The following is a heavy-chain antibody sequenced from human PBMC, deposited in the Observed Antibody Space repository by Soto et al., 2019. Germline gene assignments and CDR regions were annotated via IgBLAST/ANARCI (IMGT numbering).Heavy chain of an antibody. CDR2: IYYSGTT. V-gene: IGHV4-31*03. CDR3: ARDHKWDGMDV. CDR1: GGSFSSDSFI. Sequence: KPSETLSLTCSVSGGSFSSDSFIWSWVRQFPGKGLEWIGYIYYSGTTYYNPSLRSRVIMSVDTSKNQFSLKLSSVTAADTAVYYCARDHKWDGMDVWGQGTTVTVSS. D-gene: IGHD1-26*01. J-gene: IGHJ6*02.